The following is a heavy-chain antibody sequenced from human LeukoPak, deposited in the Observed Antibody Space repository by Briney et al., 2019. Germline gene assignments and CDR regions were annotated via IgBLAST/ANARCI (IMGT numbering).Heavy chain of an antibody. CDR1: GFTFSDYY. Sequence: GGSLRLSCAASGFTFSDYYMSWIRQAPGKGLEWVSYIRSSGSTIYYADSVKGRFTISRDNAKNSLYLQMNSLRAEDTAVYYCARAITYYYDSSGYYREGLGGQGTLVTVSS. J-gene: IGHJ4*02. V-gene: IGHV3-11*04. CDR3: ARAITYYYDSSGYYREGL. D-gene: IGHD3-22*01. CDR2: IRSSGSTI.